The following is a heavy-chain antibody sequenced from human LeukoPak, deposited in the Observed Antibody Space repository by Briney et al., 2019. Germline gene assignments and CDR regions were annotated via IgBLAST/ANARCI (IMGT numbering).Heavy chain of an antibody. J-gene: IGHJ4*02. CDR1: GGSISSYY. Sequence: SETLSLTCTVSGGSISSYYWSWIRQPPGKGLEWIGYIYYSGSTNYNPSLKSRVTISVDTSKNQFSLKLSSVTAADTAVYYCARVYSSSWYYFDYWGQGTLVNVSS. D-gene: IGHD6-13*01. V-gene: IGHV4-59*01. CDR2: IYYSGST. CDR3: ARVYSSSWYYFDY.